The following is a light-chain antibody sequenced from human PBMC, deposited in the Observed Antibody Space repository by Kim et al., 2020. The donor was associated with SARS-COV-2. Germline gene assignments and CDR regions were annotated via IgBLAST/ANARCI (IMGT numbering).Light chain of an antibody. CDR3: AAWDDSLNGYV. V-gene: IGLV1-44*01. CDR2: SNN. Sequence: QSVLTQPPSASGTPGQRVTISCSGSSSNIGIKTVNWYQQLPGTAPKLLIYSNNKRPSGVPDRFSGAKSGTSASLAISGLQSEDEADYYCAAWDDSLNGYVFGTGTKVTVL. CDR1: SSNIGIKT. J-gene: IGLJ1*01.